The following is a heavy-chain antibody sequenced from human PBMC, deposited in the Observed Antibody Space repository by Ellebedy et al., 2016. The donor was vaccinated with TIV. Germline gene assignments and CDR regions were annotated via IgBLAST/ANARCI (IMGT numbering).Heavy chain of an antibody. D-gene: IGHD3-10*01. Sequence: GESLKIPCAASGFTFSSYGISWVRQAPGKGLEWVSSISSSGSDTYYADSVKGRFTISRDNSKNTLDLQMYSLRVEDTAVYYCVLGSGSLFDYWGQGTLVTVSS. J-gene: IGHJ4*02. V-gene: IGHV3-23*01. CDR3: VLGSGSLFDY. CDR2: ISSSGSDT. CDR1: GFTFSSYG.